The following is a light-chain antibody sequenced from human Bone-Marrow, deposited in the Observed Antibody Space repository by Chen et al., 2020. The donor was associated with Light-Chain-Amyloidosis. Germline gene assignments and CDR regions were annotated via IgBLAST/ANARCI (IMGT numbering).Light chain of an antibody. J-gene: IGLJ2*01. CDR2: QDT. CDR3: QAWDTSVV. Sequence: SYELPQPPSVSVSPGQTASITCSGDKLGDKYTSWYQQRPGQSQVMVIYQDTKRPSGIPERFSGSKSGNTATLTISGTQAMYEADYYCQAWDTSVVFGGRTKLTVL. CDR1: KLGDKY. V-gene: IGLV3-1*01.